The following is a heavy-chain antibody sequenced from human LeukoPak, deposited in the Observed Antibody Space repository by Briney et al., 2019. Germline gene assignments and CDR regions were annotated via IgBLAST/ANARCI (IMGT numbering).Heavy chain of an antibody. Sequence: SETLSLTCTVSGGSISSSSYYWGWIRQPPGKGLEWIGSIYYSGSTYYNPSLKSRVTISVDTSKNQFSLKLSSVTAADTAVYYCARVDGDYRIDYWGQGTLVTVSS. J-gene: IGHJ4*02. D-gene: IGHD4-17*01. CDR1: GGSISSSSYY. V-gene: IGHV4-39*07. CDR3: ARVDGDYRIDY. CDR2: IYYSGST.